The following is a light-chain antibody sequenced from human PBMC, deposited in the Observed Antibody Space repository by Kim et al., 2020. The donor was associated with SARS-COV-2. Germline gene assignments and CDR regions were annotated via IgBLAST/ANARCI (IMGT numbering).Light chain of an antibody. V-gene: IGLV2-8*01. CDR3: SSYGGSSDLV. J-gene: IGLJ3*02. Sequence: GQSVTIACTVTSSAVGGYNYVSWYQQHPGKAPKLMISEVTKRPSGVPDRFSGSKSGDTASLTVSGLQAEDDADYFCSSYGGSSDLVFGGGTQLTVL. CDR1: SSAVGGYNY. CDR2: EVT.